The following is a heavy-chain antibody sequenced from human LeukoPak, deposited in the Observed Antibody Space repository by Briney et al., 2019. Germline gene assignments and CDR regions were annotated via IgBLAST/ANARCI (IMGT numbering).Heavy chain of an antibody. V-gene: IGHV3-48*04. J-gene: IGHJ4*02. CDR2: ISGSSSTI. CDR3: ARARVLGGGENFDY. D-gene: IGHD2/OR15-2a*01. Sequence: GGSLRLFCAASGFTFSSHTMNWVRQAPGKGLEWVSYISGSSSTIYYADSVKGRFTISRDNAKNSLYLQTNSLTAEDTAMYYCARARVLGGGENFDYWDQGALVTASS. CDR1: GFTFSSHT.